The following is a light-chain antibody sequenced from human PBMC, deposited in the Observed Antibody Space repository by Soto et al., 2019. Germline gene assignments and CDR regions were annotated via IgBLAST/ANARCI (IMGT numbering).Light chain of an antibody. CDR2: GAS. CDR3: HQYDSLT. CDR1: QSFNSIS. V-gene: IGKV3-20*01. J-gene: IGKJ1*01. Sequence: EILLTQSPGTLSLSPGERATLSCGASQSFNSISLAWYQQKTGQATRLLIYGASSRATGIPERFSGTGSGTDFTLTISRMEPEDFAVYYCHQYDSLTFGQGTQVDIK.